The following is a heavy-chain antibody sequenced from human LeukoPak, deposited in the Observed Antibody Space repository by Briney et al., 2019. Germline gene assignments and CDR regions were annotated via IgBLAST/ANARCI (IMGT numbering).Heavy chain of an antibody. V-gene: IGHV3-21*01. CDR1: GFTLSTYA. CDR2: IDNSGTYV. CDR3: ARTLLTTVTPTFDY. J-gene: IGHJ4*02. Sequence: TGGSLRLSCAASGFTLSTYALTWVRQAPGKGLEWVSSIDNSGTYVYYADSMKGRFTISRDSAKNSLYLQMNSLRAEDTAVYYSARTLLTTVTPTFDYWGQGTLVTVSS. D-gene: IGHD4-17*01.